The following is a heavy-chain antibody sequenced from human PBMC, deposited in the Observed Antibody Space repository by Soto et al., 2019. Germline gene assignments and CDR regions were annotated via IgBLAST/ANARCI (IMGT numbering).Heavy chain of an antibody. CDR1: GGSISSSNYH. CDR3: ARVDTTMVDFDY. J-gene: IGHJ4*02. CDR2: IYYTGTT. V-gene: IGHV4-39*01. Sequence: SETLSLTCAVTGGSISSSNYHWGWIRQPPGKGLEWIGSIYYTGTTYYNPSLKSRVTISVDTSKNQFSLKLRSVTAADTATYYCARVDTTMVDFDYWGQGTLVT. D-gene: IGHD5-18*01.